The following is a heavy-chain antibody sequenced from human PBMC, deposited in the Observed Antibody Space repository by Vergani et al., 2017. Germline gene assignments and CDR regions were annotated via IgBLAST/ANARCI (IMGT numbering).Heavy chain of an antibody. V-gene: IGHV3-7*03. D-gene: IGHD3-10*01. CDR2: IKQDGSEK. CDR3: ARVLLWFGEPSPHAFDI. CDR1: GFTFSSYW. J-gene: IGHJ3*02. Sequence: EVQLVESGGGLVQPGGSLRLSCAASGFTFSSYWMSWVRQAPGKGLEWVANIKQDGSEKYYVDSVKGRFTISRDNAKNSLYLQMNSLRAEDTAVYYCARVLLWFGEPSPHAFDIWGQGTMVTVSS.